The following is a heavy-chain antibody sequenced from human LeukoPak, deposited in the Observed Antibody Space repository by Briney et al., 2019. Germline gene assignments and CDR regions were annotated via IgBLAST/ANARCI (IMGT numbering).Heavy chain of an antibody. J-gene: IGHJ5*02. V-gene: IGHV1-46*01. CDR3: ARRAVAGTKGGFDP. D-gene: IGHD6-19*01. CDR2: INPSGGST. Sequence: VASVKVSCKASGYTFTNYHMHWVRQAPGQGLEWMGIINPSGGSTSYAQKFQGRVTMTRDMSTSTVYMELSSLRSEDTAVYYCARRAVAGTKGGFDPWGQGTLVTVSS. CDR1: GYTFTNYH.